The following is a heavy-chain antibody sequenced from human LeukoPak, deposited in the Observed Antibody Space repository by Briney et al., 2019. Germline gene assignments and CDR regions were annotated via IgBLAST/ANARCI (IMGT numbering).Heavy chain of an antibody. Sequence: GGSLRLSCVASGFTFRDQALSGVRRTPGKGREGVPGISGSGDNSYYADSVRGRFTISRDNSKNTVYLQMNSLEVEDTAVFYCAEDYGQWPCRVQHWGQGTQVTVSS. CDR3: AEDYGQWPCRVQH. J-gene: IGHJ1*01. D-gene: IGHD6-19*01. CDR2: ISGSGDNS. CDR1: GFTFRDQA. V-gene: IGHV3-23*01.